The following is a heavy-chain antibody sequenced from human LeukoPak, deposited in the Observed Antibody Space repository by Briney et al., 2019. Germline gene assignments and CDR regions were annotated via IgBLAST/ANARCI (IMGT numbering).Heavy chain of an antibody. V-gene: IGHV4-39*01. CDR3: ARHQNIVLMVYGSNWFDP. CDR1: GGSISSSSYY. Sequence: SETLSLTCTVSGGSISSSSYYWGWIRQPPGKGLEWIGSIYYSGSTYYNPSHKSRVTISVDTSKNQFSLKLSSVTAADTAVYYCARHQNIVLMVYGSNWFDPWGQGTLVTVSS. D-gene: IGHD2-8*01. CDR2: IYYSGST. J-gene: IGHJ5*02.